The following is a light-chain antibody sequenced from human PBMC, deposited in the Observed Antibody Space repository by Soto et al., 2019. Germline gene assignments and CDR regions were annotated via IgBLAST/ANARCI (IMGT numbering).Light chain of an antibody. CDR3: QQYNDWPLT. CDR2: GAS. V-gene: IGKV3-15*01. J-gene: IGKJ4*01. CDR1: QSISSN. Sequence: EIMMTQSPATLSVSPGEGATLSCRASQSISSNLAWYQQKPGQAPKLLIYGASTRATGFPARFSGSGSGTEFTLTISSLQSEDFAVYYCQQYNDWPLTFGGGTKVEIK.